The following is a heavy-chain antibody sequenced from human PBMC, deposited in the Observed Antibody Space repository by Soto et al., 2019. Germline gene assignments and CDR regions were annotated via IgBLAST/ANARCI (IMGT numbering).Heavy chain of an antibody. D-gene: IGHD2-2*02. CDR1: GGSISSGGYY. CDR2: IYYSGST. CDR3: AREPAAIRRAFDI. Sequence: SETLSLTCTVSGGSISSGGYYWSWIRQHPGKGLEWIGYIYYSGSTYYNPSLRSRVTISVDTSKNQFSLKLSSVTAADTAVYYCAREPAAIRRAFDIWGQGTMVTVSS. J-gene: IGHJ3*02. V-gene: IGHV4-31*03.